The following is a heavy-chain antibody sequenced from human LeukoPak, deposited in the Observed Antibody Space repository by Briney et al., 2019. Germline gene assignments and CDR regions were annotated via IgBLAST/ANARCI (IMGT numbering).Heavy chain of an antibody. D-gene: IGHD3-3*01. CDR3: AKDPFHYDFWSGNDAFDI. CDR2: ISGSGGST. Sequence: GGSLRLSCAASGFTFSSYAMSWVRQAPGKGLEWVSAISGSGGSTYYADSVKGRFTISRDNSKKTLYLQMNSLRAEDTAVYYCAKDPFHYDFWSGNDAFDIWGQGTMVTVSS. V-gene: IGHV3-23*01. J-gene: IGHJ3*02. CDR1: GFTFSSYA.